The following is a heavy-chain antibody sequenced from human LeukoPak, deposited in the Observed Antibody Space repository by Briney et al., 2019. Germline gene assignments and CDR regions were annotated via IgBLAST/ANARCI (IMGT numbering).Heavy chain of an antibody. Sequence: PGGSLRLSCAASGFTFSSYWMSWVRQVPGEGLEWVANTNQDGSEKYYVDSVKGRFTISRDNAKNSVFLQMNSLRGEDTAVYYCARDGGYSGYDFGYWGQGTLVTVSS. CDR3: ARDGGYSGYDFGY. D-gene: IGHD5-12*01. CDR2: TNQDGSEK. J-gene: IGHJ4*02. CDR1: GFTFSSYW. V-gene: IGHV3-7*01.